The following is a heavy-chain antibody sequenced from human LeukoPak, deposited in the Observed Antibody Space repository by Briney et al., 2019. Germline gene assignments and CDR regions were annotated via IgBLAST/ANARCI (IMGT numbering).Heavy chain of an antibody. CDR1: GFTFDDYG. D-gene: IGHD3-22*01. V-gene: IGHV3-20*04. CDR3: AKAPGRRYDSSGYFHY. CDR2: INWNGGST. J-gene: IGHJ4*02. Sequence: GGSLRLSCAASGFTFDDYGMSWVRQAPGKGLEWVSGINWNGGSTGYADSVKGRFTISRDNSKNTLYLQMNSLRAEDTAVYYCAKAPGRRYDSSGYFHYWGQGTLVTVSS.